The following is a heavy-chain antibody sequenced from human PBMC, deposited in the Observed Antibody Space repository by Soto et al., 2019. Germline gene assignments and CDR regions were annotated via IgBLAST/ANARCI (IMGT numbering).Heavy chain of an antibody. V-gene: IGHV3-21*01. CDR1: GFTFSSYS. Sequence: PVGSLRLSCAASGFTFSSYSMNWVRQAPGKGLEWVSSISSSSSYIYYADSVKGRFTISRDNAKNSLYLQMNSLRAEDTAVYYCARDPNYYDRYYGMDVWGQGTTVTVSS. CDR2: ISSSSSYI. D-gene: IGHD3-22*01. J-gene: IGHJ6*02. CDR3: ARDPNYYDRYYGMDV.